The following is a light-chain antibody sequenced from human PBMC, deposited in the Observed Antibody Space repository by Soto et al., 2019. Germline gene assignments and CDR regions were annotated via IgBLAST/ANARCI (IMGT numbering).Light chain of an antibody. CDR2: DAS. V-gene: IGKV3-11*01. CDR1: QSVTNY. J-gene: IGKJ1*01. Sequence: EIFLTQSPDTLSLSPGERATLSCRASQSVTNYIAWYQQRPGQAPRLLIYDASNRATGVPARFSGSGSGTDFTLTIGDLEPADFGLYYCQQRLNWPPGFGQGTKVEIK. CDR3: QQRLNWPPG.